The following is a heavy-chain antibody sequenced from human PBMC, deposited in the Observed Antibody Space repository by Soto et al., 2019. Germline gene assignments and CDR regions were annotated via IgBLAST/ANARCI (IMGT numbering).Heavy chain of an antibody. Sequence: QVQLVESGGGVVQPGRSLRLSCAASGFTFSSYGMHWVRQAPGKGLEGVAVIWYDGSNKYYADSVKGRFTISRDNSKNTLYMQMNSVRAEDTAVYYCARWGIAAGDYWGQGTLVTVSS. D-gene: IGHD6-13*01. CDR2: IWYDGSNK. V-gene: IGHV3-33*01. J-gene: IGHJ4*02. CDR3: ARWGIAAGDY. CDR1: GFTFSSYG.